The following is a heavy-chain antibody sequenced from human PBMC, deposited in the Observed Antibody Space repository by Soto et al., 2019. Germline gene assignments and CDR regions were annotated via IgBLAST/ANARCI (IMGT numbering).Heavy chain of an antibody. CDR1: GYTFTSYY. CDR2: INPSGGST. V-gene: IGHV1-46*01. J-gene: IGHJ5*02. Sequence: SVKVSCKASGYTFTSYYMHWVRQAPGQGLEWMGIINPSGGSTSYAQKFQGRVTMTRDTSTSTVYMELSSLRSEDTAVYYCARDLATYYYGSGSPNWFDPWGQGTLVTVSS. D-gene: IGHD3-10*01. CDR3: ARDLATYYYGSGSPNWFDP.